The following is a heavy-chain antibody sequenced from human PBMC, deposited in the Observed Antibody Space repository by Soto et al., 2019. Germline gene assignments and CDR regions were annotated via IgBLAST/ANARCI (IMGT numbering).Heavy chain of an antibody. CDR2: IIPILGIA. D-gene: IGHD3-10*01. J-gene: IGHJ5*02. Sequence: QVQLVQSGAEVKKPGSSVKVSCKASGGTFSSYTISWVRQAPGQGLEWMGRIIPILGIANYAQKFQGRVTNTADKSKSTASMERSSLRSEDTAVYYWARDVSAGPGWFDPGGQGTLVTVSS. CDR1: GGTFSSYT. CDR3: ARDVSAGPGWFDP. V-gene: IGHV1-69*08.